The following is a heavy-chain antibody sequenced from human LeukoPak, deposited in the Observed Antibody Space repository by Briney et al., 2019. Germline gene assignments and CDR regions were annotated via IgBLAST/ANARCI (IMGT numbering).Heavy chain of an antibody. CDR1: GFTFSSHW. D-gene: IGHD6-19*01. CDR3: ATIEAVRFHY. CDR2: IKQDGSEI. Sequence: PGGSLRLSCAESGFTFSSHWMSWVRQAPGKGLEWVANIKQDGSEIYYLDSVKGRFTISRDNAKNSLYLQMNSLRVEDTAVYYCATIEAVRFHYWGQGTLVTVSS. J-gene: IGHJ4*02. V-gene: IGHV3-7*01.